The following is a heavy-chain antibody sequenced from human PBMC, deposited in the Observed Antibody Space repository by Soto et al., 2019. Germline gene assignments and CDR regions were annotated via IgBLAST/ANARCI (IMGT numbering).Heavy chain of an antibody. D-gene: IGHD2-21*02. J-gene: IGHJ4*02. V-gene: IGHV2-5*02. CDR2: IYWDDDK. CDR3: AHSLWPYCGGDCPLFDY. Sequence: QITLKESGPTLVKPTQTLTLTCTFSGFSLSTSGVGVGWIRQPPGKALEWLALIYWDDDKRYSPSLKSRLTITKDTSKNQVVLTMTNMDPVDTATYYCAHSLWPYCGGDCPLFDYWGQGTLVTVSS. CDR1: GFSLSTSGVG.